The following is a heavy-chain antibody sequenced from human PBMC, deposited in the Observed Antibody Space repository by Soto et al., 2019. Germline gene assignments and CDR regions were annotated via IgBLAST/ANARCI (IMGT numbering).Heavy chain of an antibody. CDR2: IYSDGKT. J-gene: IGHJ4*02. CDR1: GITVSTNY. V-gene: IGHV3-53*02. CDR3: GRVGGGVYYDSSGYMAV. Sequence: EVQLVETGGGLIQPGGSLRLSCAASGITVSTNYMSWVRQAPGKGLEWVSVIYSDGKTFYADSVKGRFTISRDNSQNTVSLRRKSRRAEDTAVYYWGRVGGGVYYDSSGYMAVWGQGTLVTVSS. D-gene: IGHD3-22*01.